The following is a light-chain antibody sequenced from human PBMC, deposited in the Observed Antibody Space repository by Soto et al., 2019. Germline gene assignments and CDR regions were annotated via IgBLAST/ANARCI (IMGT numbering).Light chain of an antibody. Sequence: TSNIGNNYVSWFQQLPGTAPKLLIYENDKRPSGIPDRFSGSTSGTSATLGITGLXXXXXXXXYCGTWDSSLSGYVFATGTKVTVL. V-gene: IGLV1-51*02. CDR3: GTWDSSLSGYV. J-gene: IGLJ1*01. CDR1: TSNIGNNY. CDR2: END.